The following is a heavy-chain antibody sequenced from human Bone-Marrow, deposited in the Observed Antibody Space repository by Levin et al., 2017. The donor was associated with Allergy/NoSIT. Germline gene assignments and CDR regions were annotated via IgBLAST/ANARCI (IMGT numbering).Heavy chain of an antibody. Sequence: PSETLSLTCAVSGASISSYYWSWIRQPPGKGLEWIGHVYHSGSTNYNPSLKSRVTILIDMSKNQFSLKLTSVTAADTAVYYCASLTVTGARDDYWGQGTLVIVSS. V-gene: IGHV4-59*01. CDR1: GASISSYY. CDR3: ASLTVTGARDDY. J-gene: IGHJ4*02. CDR2: VYHSGST. D-gene: IGHD6-19*01.